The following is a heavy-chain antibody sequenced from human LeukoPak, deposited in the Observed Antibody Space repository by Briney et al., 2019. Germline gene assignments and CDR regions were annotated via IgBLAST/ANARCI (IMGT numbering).Heavy chain of an antibody. CDR3: ASTSYSSSWYWDY. V-gene: IGHV3-7*01. J-gene: IGHJ4*02. CDR1: GFTFSSYW. CDR2: IKQDGSAK. D-gene: IGHD6-13*01. Sequence: GGSLRLSCAASGFTFSSYWMSWVRQAPGKGLEWVANIKQDGSAKYYVDSVKGRFTIFRDNAKNSLYLQMNTLRGEDTAVYYCASTSYSSSWYWDYWGQGTLVTVSS.